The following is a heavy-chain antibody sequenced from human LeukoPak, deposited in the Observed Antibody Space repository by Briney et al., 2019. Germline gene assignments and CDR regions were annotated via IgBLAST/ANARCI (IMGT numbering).Heavy chain of an antibody. D-gene: IGHD3-3*01. CDR2: INPNSGNT. Sequence: GASVKVSCKASGYTFTDYYMHWVRQTPGQGLEWMGWINPNSGNTGYAQKFQGRVTITRNTSISTAYMELSSLRSEDTAVYYCARGRYYDFWSGYGSPWGQGTLVTVSS. CDR3: ARGRYYDFWSGYGSP. J-gene: IGHJ5*02. CDR1: GYTFTDYY. V-gene: IGHV1-8*03.